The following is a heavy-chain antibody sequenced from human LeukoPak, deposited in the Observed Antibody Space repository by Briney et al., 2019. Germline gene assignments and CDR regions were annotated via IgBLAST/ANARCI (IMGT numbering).Heavy chain of an antibody. CDR2: IYYSGST. J-gene: IGHJ2*01. CDR3: AREGAGYGGTTDWYFDP. CDR1: GGSISSYY. Sequence: SETLSLTCTVSGGSISSYYWSWIRQPPGKGLEWIGYIYYSGSTNYNPSLKSRVTISVDTSKNQFSLKLSSVTAADTAVYYCAREGAGYGGTTDWYFDPWGRGTLVTVSS. V-gene: IGHV4-59*01. D-gene: IGHD4-23*01.